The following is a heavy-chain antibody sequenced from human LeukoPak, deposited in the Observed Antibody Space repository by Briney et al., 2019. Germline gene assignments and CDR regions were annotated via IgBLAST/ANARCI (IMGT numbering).Heavy chain of an antibody. CDR3: AKDIVVVPATGDAFDI. CDR1: GFTFSSYW. V-gene: IGHV3-23*01. D-gene: IGHD2-2*01. CDR2: ISGSGGRT. Sequence: GGSLRLSCAASGFTFSSYWMNWVRQAPGKGLEWVSAISGSGGRTYYADSVKGRFTISRDNSKNTLYLQMNSLRIEDTAVYYCAKDIVVVPATGDAFDIWGQGTMVTVSS. J-gene: IGHJ3*02.